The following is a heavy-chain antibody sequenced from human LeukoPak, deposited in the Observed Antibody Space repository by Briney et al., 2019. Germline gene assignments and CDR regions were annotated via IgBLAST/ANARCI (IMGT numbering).Heavy chain of an antibody. Sequence: ASVKVSCKASGGTFSSYAISWVRQAPGQGLEWMGRIIPILGIANYAQKFQGRVTITADKSTSTAYMELSSLRSEDTAVYYCVRDYPGGSYGNYWGQGTLVTVSS. CDR3: VRDYPGGSYGNY. CDR2: IIPILGIA. D-gene: IGHD1-26*01. V-gene: IGHV1-69*04. J-gene: IGHJ4*02. CDR1: GGTFSSYA.